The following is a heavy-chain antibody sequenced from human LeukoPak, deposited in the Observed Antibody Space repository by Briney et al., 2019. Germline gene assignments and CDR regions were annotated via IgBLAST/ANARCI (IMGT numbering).Heavy chain of an antibody. Sequence: SETLSLTCTVPGASISSYYWTWIRQPPGKGLEWIGYMYYTGSINYNPSLKSRVTISIDTSNNQFSLWLSSVTAADTAVYYCARGYSSGRVDYWGQGTLVTVSS. V-gene: IGHV4-59*01. J-gene: IGHJ4*02. CDR2: MYYTGSI. D-gene: IGHD6-19*01. CDR3: ARGYSSGRVDY. CDR1: GASISSYY.